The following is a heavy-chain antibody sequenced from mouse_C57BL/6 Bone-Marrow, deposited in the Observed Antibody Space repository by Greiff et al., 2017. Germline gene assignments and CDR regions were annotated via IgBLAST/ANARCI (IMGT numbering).Heavy chain of an antibody. CDR2: IYPGGGDT. CDR1: GYAFSSSW. Sequence: QVQLQQSGPELVKPGASVKISCKASGYAFSSSWMNWVKQRPGKGLEWIGRIYPGGGDTNYNGKFKGKATLTADKSSSTAYMQLSSLTSEDSAVXFCARKIYYYGYFDVWGTGTTVTVSS. CDR3: ARKIYYYGYFDV. D-gene: IGHD1-1*01. V-gene: IGHV1-82*01. J-gene: IGHJ1*03.